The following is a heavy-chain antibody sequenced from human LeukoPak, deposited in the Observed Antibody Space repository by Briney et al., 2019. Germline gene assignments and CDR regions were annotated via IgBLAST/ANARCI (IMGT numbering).Heavy chain of an antibody. V-gene: IGHV6-1*01. J-gene: IGHJ5*01. Sequence: SQTLSLTCAISGDSVSSSSAAWNWLRQSPSRGLEWVGRTYYRSRWYSDYAGSVQSRITVNPDTAKNQFSLQLNSVTPEDTAVYYCARGVHWLDSWGQGTLVTVSS. CDR2: TYYRSRWYS. CDR3: ARGVHWLDS. CDR1: GDSVSSSSAA. D-gene: IGHD3-10*01.